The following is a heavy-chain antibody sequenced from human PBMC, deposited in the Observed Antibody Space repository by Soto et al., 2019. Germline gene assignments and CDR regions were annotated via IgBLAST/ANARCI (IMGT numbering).Heavy chain of an antibody. CDR2: ISGSGGST. J-gene: IGHJ6*02. V-gene: IGHV3-23*01. CDR3: AKDRRSSSSTRYGMDV. D-gene: IGHD6-6*01. CDR1: GFTFSSYA. Sequence: GGSLRLSCAASGFTFSSYAMSWVRQAPGKGLEWVSSISGSGGSTNYADSVKGRFTISRENSKNTLFLQMNSLRVEDTAVYYCAKDRRSSSSTRYGMDVWGQGTTVTVSS.